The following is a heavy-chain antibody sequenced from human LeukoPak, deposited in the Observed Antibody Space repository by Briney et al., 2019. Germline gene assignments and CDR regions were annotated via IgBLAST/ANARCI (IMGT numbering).Heavy chain of an antibody. CDR3: ARDGYSSGWPFDY. D-gene: IGHD6-19*01. J-gene: IGHJ4*02. CDR1: GGSISSSSYY. V-gene: IGHV4-39*02. Sequence: KPSETLSLTCTVSGGSISSSSYYWGWIRQPPGKGLEWIGSIYYSGSTYYNPSLKSRVTISVDTSKNQFSLKLSSVTAADTAVYYCARDGYSSGWPFDYWGQGTLVTVSS. CDR2: IYYSGST.